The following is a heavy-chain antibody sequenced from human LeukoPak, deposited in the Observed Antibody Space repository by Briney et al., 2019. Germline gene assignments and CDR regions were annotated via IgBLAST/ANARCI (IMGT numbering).Heavy chain of an antibody. CDR3: ARAPATYYYDSSDAFDI. V-gene: IGHV4-59*01. CDR1: GVSISSYY. J-gene: IGHJ3*02. Sequence: SETLSLTCTVSGVSISSYYWSWIRQPPGKGLEWIGYIYYSGSTNYNPSLKSRVTISVDTSKNQFSLKLSSVTAADTAVYYCARAPATYYYDSSDAFDIWGQGTMVTVSS. CDR2: IYYSGST. D-gene: IGHD3-22*01.